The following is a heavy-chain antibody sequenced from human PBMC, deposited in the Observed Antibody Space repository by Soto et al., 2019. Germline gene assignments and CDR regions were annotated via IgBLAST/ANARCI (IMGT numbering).Heavy chain of an antibody. CDR3: AKRRGAGGHFYY. V-gene: IGHV3-23*01. CDR2: VSIGGST. Sequence: PGGSLRLSCAASGFTFSSYAMGWVRQGPGKGLEWVAVVSIGGSTHYADSVRGRFTISRDNTKNTLSLQMNSLTAEDTAVYFCAKRRGAGGHFYYWGQGALVTVSS. J-gene: IGHJ4*02. CDR1: GFTFSSYA. D-gene: IGHD2-15*01.